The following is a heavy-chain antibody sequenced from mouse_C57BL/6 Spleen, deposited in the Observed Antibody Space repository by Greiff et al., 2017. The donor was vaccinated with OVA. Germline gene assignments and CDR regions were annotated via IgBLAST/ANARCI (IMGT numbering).Heavy chain of an antibody. CDR2: IYPRSGTT. CDR1: GYTFTSYG. V-gene: IGHV1-81*01. J-gene: IGHJ1*03. D-gene: IGHD2-4*01. CDR3: ARFPYDYDAYWYFDV. Sequence: VQLQQSGAELARPGASVKLSCKASGYTFTSYGISWVKQRTGQGLEWIGEIYPRSGTTYYNEKFKGKATLTADKSSSTAYMELRSLTSEDSAVYFCARFPYDYDAYWYFDVWGTGTTVTVSS.